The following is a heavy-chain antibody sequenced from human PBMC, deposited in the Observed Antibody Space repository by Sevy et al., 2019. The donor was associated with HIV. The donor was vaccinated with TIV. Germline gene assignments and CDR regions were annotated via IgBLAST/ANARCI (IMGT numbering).Heavy chain of an antibody. D-gene: IGHD1-26*01. CDR3: ARGENDDEFFQY. CDR1: GFIFSNFA. V-gene: IGHV3-30*04. CDR2: TSCDGSHK. J-gene: IGHJ1*01. Sequence: GGSLRLSCAVSGFIFSNFAMHWVRQAPGKGLEWVAVTSCDGSHKYYADSVKGRFTVSRDNSRNILPLETNNLGRTDTAVYYCARGENDDEFFQYWGQGTLVTVSS.